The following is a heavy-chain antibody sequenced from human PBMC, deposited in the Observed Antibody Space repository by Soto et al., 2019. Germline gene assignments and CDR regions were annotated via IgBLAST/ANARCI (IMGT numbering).Heavy chain of an antibody. CDR1: GYSFASYW. V-gene: IGHV5-51*01. D-gene: IGHD6-6*01. CDR3: ARHGIGIAARPGPFDY. J-gene: IGHJ4*02. CDR2: IYPGDSDT. Sequence: PGESLKISCKGSGYSFASYWIGWVRQMPGKGLEWMGIIYPGDSDTRYSPSFQGQVTISADKSISTAYLQWSSLKASDTMYYCARHGIGIAARPGPFDYWGQGTLVTVSS.